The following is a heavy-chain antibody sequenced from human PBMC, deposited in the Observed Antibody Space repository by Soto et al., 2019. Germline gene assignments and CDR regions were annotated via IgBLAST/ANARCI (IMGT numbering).Heavy chain of an antibody. CDR1: GGSFSGYY. V-gene: IGHV4-34*01. Sequence: SETLSLTCAVYGGSFSGYYWSWIRQPPGKGLEWIGEINHGGSTNYNPSLKSRVTISVDTSKNQFSLKLSSVTAADTAVYYCARGKLSDYVWGSYRYHFDYWGQGTVVIVSS. CDR2: INHGGST. CDR3: ARGKLSDYVWGSYRYHFDY. D-gene: IGHD3-16*02. J-gene: IGHJ4*02.